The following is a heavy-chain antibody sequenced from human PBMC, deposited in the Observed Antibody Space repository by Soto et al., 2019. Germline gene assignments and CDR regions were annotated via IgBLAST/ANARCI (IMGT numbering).Heavy chain of an antibody. CDR1: GFTFSSYA. Sequence: PGGSLRLSCAASGFTFSSYAMSWVRQAPGKGLEWVSAISGSGGSTYYADSVKGRFTISRDNSKNTLYLQMNSLRAEDTAVYYCARTGYSSGWYRSVDYWGQGTLVTVSS. J-gene: IGHJ4*02. V-gene: IGHV3-23*01. CDR3: ARTGYSSGWYRSVDY. CDR2: ISGSGGST. D-gene: IGHD6-19*01.